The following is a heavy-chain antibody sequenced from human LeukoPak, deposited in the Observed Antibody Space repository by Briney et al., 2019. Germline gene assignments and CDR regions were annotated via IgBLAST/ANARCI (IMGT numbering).Heavy chain of an antibody. J-gene: IGHJ1*01. CDR2: MNPNSGNT. CDR3: AREGEGSGSLNPFQH. CDR1: GYTFTSYD. D-gene: IGHD3-10*01. V-gene: IGHV1-8*01. Sequence: GASVKVSCKASGYTFTSYDINWVRQATGQGLEWMGWMNPNSGNTGYAQKFQGRVTMTRDKSTSTVYMELSSLRSEDTAVYYCAREGEGSGSLNPFQHWGQGTLVTVSS.